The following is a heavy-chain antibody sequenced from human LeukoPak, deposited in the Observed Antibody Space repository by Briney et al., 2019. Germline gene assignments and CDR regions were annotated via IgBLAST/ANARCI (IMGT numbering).Heavy chain of an antibody. CDR3: ASYRRDGYKSDY. Sequence: PGGSLRLPCAASGFTFSSYSMNWVRQAPGKGLEWVLSISSSSSYIYYADSVKGRFTISRDNAKNSLYLQMNSLRAEDTAVYYCASYRRDGYKSDYWGQGTLVTVSS. D-gene: IGHD5-24*01. V-gene: IGHV3-21*01. J-gene: IGHJ4*02. CDR2: ISSSSSYI. CDR1: GFTFSSYS.